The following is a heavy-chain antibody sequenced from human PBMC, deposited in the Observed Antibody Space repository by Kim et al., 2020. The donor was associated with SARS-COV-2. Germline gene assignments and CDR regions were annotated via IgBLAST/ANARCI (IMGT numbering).Heavy chain of an antibody. J-gene: IGHJ4*02. D-gene: IGHD2-2*01. CDR1: GFTFSSYG. CDR3: ARPKHTLGYCSRTSCSSFHY. CDR2: ISYDGSNK. V-gene: IGHV3-33*05. Sequence: GGSLRLSCAASGFTFSSYGMHWVRQAPGKGLEWVAVISYDGSNKYYADSVKGRFTISRDNSKNTLYLQMNSLRAEDTAVYYCARPKHTLGYCSRTSCSSFHYWGQGTLVTVSS.